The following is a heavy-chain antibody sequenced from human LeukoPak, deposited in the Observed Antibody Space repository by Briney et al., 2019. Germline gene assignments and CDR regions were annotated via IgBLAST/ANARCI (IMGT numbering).Heavy chain of an antibody. D-gene: IGHD4-17*01. Sequence: SGGSLRLSCAASGFTFSNAWMSWVRQAPGKGLEWVSVIYSGGSTYYADSVKGRFTISRHNSKNTLYLQMNSLRAEDTAVYYCATIPYGAWYFDLWGRGTLVTVSS. CDR3: ATIPYGAWYFDL. V-gene: IGHV3-53*04. J-gene: IGHJ2*01. CDR2: IYSGGST. CDR1: GFTFSNAW.